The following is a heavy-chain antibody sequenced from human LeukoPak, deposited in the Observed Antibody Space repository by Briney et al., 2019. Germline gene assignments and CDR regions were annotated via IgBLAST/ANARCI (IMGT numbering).Heavy chain of an antibody. CDR2: IIPIFGTA. CDR1: GGTFSSYA. Sequence: ASVKVSCKASGGTFSSYAISWVRQAPGQGLEWMVGIIPIFGTANYAQKFQGRVTITADESTSTAYMELSSLRSEDTAVYYCARDRSTRWEERYCSSTSCYRALDPWGQGTLVTVSS. D-gene: IGHD2-2*01. V-gene: IGHV1-69*13. J-gene: IGHJ5*02. CDR3: ARDRSTRWEERYCSSTSCYRALDP.